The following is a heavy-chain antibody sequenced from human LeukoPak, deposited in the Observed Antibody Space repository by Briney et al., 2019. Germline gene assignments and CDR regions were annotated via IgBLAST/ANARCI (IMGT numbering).Heavy chain of an antibody. J-gene: IGHJ4*02. CDR2: INPSGGST. CDR1: GYTFTSYY. Sequence: ASVKVSCKASGYTFTSYYMHWVRQAPGQGLEWMGIINPSGGSTSYAQKFQGRVTMTRDTSTSTVYMELSSLRSEDTAVYYCARDYLMRDSSGYSFYFDYWGQGTLVTVSS. D-gene: IGHD3-22*01. V-gene: IGHV1-46*01. CDR3: ARDYLMRDSSGYSFYFDY.